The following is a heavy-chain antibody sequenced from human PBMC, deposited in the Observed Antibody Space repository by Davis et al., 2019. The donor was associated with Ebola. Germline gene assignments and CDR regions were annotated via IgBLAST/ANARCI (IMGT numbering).Heavy chain of an antibody. Sequence: PGGSLRLSCVVSGFTFDYYGMSWVRQTPGKGLQWVALSGSGGNTFYIDSVKGRFTISRDNSNNTLYLQMDSLRGDDTAVYYCAKHEQWLDAYWGQGTLVTVSS. CDR2: LSGSGGNT. D-gene: IGHD6-19*01. V-gene: IGHV3-23*01. J-gene: IGHJ4*02. CDR1: GFTFDYYG. CDR3: AKHEQWLDAY.